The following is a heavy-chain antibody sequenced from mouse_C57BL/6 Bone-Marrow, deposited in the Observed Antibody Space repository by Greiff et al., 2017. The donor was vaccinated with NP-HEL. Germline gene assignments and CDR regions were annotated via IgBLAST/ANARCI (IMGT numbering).Heavy chain of an antibody. D-gene: IGHD1-1*01. CDR2: IYPRDGST. Sequence: VKLQESDAELVKPGASVKISCKVSGYTFTDHTIHWMKQRPEQGLEWIGYIYPRDGSTKYNEKFKGKAKLTADKSSSTAYMQLNSLTSEDSAVYFCAHYYGSSYPDWYFDVWGTGTTVTVSS. V-gene: IGHV1-78*01. CDR1: GYTFTDHT. J-gene: IGHJ1*03. CDR3: AHYYGSSYPDWYFDV.